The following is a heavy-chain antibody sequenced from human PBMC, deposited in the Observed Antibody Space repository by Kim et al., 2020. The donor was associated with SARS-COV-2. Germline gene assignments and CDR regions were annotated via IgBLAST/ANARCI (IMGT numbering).Heavy chain of an antibody. V-gene: IGHV4-34*01. CDR3: ARGIRYYDSSGYYYDY. J-gene: IGHJ4*02. D-gene: IGHD3-22*01. Sequence: LKSRVTISVDTSKNQFSLKLSSVPAADTAVYYCARGIRYYDSSGYYYDYWGQGTLVTVSS.